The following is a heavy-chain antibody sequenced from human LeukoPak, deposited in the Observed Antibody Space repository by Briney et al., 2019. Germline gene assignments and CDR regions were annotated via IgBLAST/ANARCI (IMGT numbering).Heavy chain of an antibody. J-gene: IGHJ5*02. Sequence: GGSLRLSCAASGFTFSSFGMHWVRQAPGKGLEWAAFIRYEGDEKYYADSVKGRFTITRDNSKNTLYLEMNSLRAEDTAVYYCAKDLLRDRWFGESWGQGTLVTVSS. D-gene: IGHD3-10*01. V-gene: IGHV3-30*02. CDR3: AKDLLRDRWFGES. CDR1: GFTFSSFG. CDR2: IRYEGDEK.